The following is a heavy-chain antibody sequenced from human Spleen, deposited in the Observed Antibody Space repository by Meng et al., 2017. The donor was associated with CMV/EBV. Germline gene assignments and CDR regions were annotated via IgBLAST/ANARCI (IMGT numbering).Heavy chain of an antibody. Sequence: SLKISCAASGFTFDDHAMHWVRQAPGKGLEWVSGLSWNSGIIDYADSVRGRFTTSRDNARNFLYLQMNNLRVEDTALYYCAKDRSSSSVLAYFQHWGQGILVTVSS. D-gene: IGHD6-6*01. J-gene: IGHJ1*01. CDR1: GFTFDDHA. CDR3: AKDRSSSSVLAYFQH. CDR2: LSWNSGII. V-gene: IGHV3-9*01.